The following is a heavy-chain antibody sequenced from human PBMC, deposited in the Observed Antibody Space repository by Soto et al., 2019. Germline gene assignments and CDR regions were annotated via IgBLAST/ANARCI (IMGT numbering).Heavy chain of an antibody. V-gene: IGHV4-30-4*01. D-gene: IGHD3-10*01. Sequence: TLALTSTVHEDCIGDEDHYWTGVGQKKGKGLEWIGTLFSSSATQLNGALERRVTRALDMSQNQFSLHLRSVTAAETATYCCARDRHVGPFSYDGDNGMDVWGQGTTVTVS. CDR2: LFSSSAT. CDR3: ARDRHVGPFSYDGDNGMDV. J-gene: IGHJ6*02. CDR1: EDCIGDEDHY.